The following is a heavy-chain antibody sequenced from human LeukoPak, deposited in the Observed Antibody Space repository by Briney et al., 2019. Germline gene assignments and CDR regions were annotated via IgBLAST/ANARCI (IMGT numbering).Heavy chain of an antibody. J-gene: IGHJ5*02. Sequence: SETLSLTCTVSGGSISSYYWSWIRQPPGKGLEWIGYIYYSGSTNYNPSLKSRVTISVDTSKNQFSLKLSSVTAADTAVYYCARDVFELPRETHYYGSGSYYFDPWGQGTLVTVSS. CDR2: IYYSGST. V-gene: IGHV4-59*01. D-gene: IGHD3-10*01. CDR1: GGSISSYY. CDR3: ARDVFELPRETHYYGSGSYYFDP.